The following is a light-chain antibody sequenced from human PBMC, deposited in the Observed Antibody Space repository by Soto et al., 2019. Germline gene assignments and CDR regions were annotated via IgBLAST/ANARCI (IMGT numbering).Light chain of an antibody. CDR3: QQSSNWPPYT. V-gene: IGKV3-11*01. J-gene: IGKJ2*01. Sequence: EIVLTQSPATLSLSPGERATLSCRASQSVSSYLAWYQQKPGQAPRLLIYGASNRATGIPARFSGSGSGTGFTLTISSIEPEDFAVYYCQQSSNWPPYTFGQGTKLEIK. CDR2: GAS. CDR1: QSVSSY.